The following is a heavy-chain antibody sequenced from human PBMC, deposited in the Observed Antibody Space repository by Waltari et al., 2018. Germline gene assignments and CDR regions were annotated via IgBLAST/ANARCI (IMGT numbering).Heavy chain of an antibody. CDR1: GFTFSSYA. J-gene: IGHJ4*02. CDR3: AKVRGGITIFGVATDYFDY. CDR2: ISGSGGST. V-gene: IGHV3-23*04. D-gene: IGHD3-3*01. Sequence: EVQLVESGGGLVQPGGSLRLSCAASGFTFSSYAMSWVRQAPGKGLEWVSAISGSGGSTYYADSVKGRFTISRDNSKNTLYLQMNSLRAEDTAVYYCAKVRGGITIFGVATDYFDYWGQGTLVTVSS.